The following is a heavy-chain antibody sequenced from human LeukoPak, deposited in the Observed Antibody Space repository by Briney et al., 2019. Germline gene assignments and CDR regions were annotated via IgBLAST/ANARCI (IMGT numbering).Heavy chain of an antibody. CDR2: INPNSGGT. V-gene: IGHV1-2*02. D-gene: IGHD3-9*01. CDR1: GYTFTGYY. Sequence: ASVKVSCKASGYTFTGYYMHWVRQAPGQGLEWMGWINPNSGGTNYAQKFQGRVTMTRDTSISTAYMELSRLRSDDTAVYYCARNNYDILTGYYFSVHYWGQGTLVTVSS. CDR3: ARNNYDILTGYYFSVHY. J-gene: IGHJ4*02.